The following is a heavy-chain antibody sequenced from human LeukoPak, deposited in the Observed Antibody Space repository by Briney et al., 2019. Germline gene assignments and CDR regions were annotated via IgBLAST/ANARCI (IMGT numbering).Heavy chain of an antibody. CDR2: ISSSSSYI. V-gene: IGHV3-21*01. Sequence: GGSLRLSCAASGFTFSSYSMNWVRQAPGKGLEWVSSISSSSSYIYYADSVKGRFTISRDNAKNSLYLQMNSLRAEDTAVYYCARATTTVVTSPGNMDVWGKGTTVTLSS. CDR3: ARATTTVVTSPGNMDV. D-gene: IGHD4-23*01. CDR1: GFTFSSYS. J-gene: IGHJ6*03.